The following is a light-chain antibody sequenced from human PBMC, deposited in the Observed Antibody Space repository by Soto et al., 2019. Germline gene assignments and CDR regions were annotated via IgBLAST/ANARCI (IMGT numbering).Light chain of an antibody. CDR1: QSISSW. J-gene: IGKJ1*01. CDR2: KAS. CDR3: QQYNSDLWT. V-gene: IGKV1-5*03. Sequence: DIQMTQSPSTLSASVGDRVTITCRASQSISSWLAWYQQKAGKAPKLLIYKASSLESGVPSRFSGSGSGTEFTLTISSPQPDDFATYYCQQYNSDLWTFGQGTKVEIK.